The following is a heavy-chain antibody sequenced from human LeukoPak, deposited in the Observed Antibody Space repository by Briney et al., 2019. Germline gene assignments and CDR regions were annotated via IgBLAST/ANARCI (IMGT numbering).Heavy chain of an antibody. V-gene: IGHV4-59*01. CDR3: ARALSGSDTWMRWFDP. CDR2: IYYSGST. Sequence: PSETLSLTCTVSGGSISSYYWSWIRQPPGKGLEWIGYIYYSGSTNYNPSLKSRVTISVDTSKNQFSLKLSSVTAADTAVYYCARALSGSDTWMRWFDPWGQGTLVTVSS. J-gene: IGHJ5*02. CDR1: GGSISSYY. D-gene: IGHD1-20*01.